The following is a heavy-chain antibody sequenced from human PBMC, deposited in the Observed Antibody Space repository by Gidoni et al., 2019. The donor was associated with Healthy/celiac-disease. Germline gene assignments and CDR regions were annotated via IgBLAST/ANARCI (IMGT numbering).Heavy chain of an antibody. D-gene: IGHD1-26*01. CDR2: IKQDGSEK. Sequence: EVQLVESGGGLVQPGGSLRLACTASGFTFRSDWMSWVRQAPGKGLEWVANIKQDGSEKYYVDSVKGRFTFSRDNAKNSRYLQMNGLRAEDTAVDYCAREQKIVGATRAFDIWGQGTMVTVSS. V-gene: IGHV3-7*01. J-gene: IGHJ3*02. CDR3: AREQKIVGATRAFDI. CDR1: GFTFRSDW.